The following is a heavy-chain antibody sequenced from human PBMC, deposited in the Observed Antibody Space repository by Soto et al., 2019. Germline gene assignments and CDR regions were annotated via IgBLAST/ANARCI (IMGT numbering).Heavy chain of an antibody. V-gene: IGHV4-59*01. Sequence: SLTCTVSGGSISTYYWSWIRQPPGKGLEWIGEIYYSGSTNYNPSLKSRVTISVDTSKNHFSVKLSSVTAADTAVYYCARGPGTLEYRLLGHYYYGVDVWGQGTTVTVSS. CDR2: IYYSGST. D-gene: IGHD2-2*01. CDR3: ARGPGTLEYRLLGHYYYGVDV. CDR1: GGSISTYY. J-gene: IGHJ6*02.